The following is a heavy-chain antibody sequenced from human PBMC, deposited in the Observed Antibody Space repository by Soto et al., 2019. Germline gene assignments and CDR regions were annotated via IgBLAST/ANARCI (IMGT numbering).Heavy chain of an antibody. J-gene: IGHJ5*02. Sequence: SETLSLTCAVSGYSISSGYYWGWIRQPPGKGLEWIGSIYHSGSTYYNPSLKSRVTISVDTSKNQFSLKLSSVTAADTAVYYCARAYYDYVWGSYRLNWSDPWGQGPLVTVYS. V-gene: IGHV4-38-2*01. CDR2: IYHSGST. D-gene: IGHD3-16*02. CDR1: GYSISSGYY. CDR3: ARAYYDYVWGSYRLNWSDP.